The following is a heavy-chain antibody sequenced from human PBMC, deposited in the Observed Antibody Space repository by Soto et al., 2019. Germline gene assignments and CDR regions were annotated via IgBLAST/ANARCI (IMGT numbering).Heavy chain of an antibody. CDR1: GGSFSGYY. Sequence: SETLSLTCAVYGGSFSGYYWSWIRQPPGKGLEWIGEINHSGSTNYNPSLKSRVTISVDTSKNQFSLKLSSVTAADTAVYYCARTYYGSGSYQPYYFDYWGQGTLVTVSS. J-gene: IGHJ4*02. V-gene: IGHV4-34*01. CDR3: ARTYYGSGSYQPYYFDY. CDR2: INHSGST. D-gene: IGHD3-10*01.